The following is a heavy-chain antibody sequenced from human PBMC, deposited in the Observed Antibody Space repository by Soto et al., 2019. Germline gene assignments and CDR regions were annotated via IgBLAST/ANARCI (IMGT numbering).Heavy chain of an antibody. V-gene: IGHV1-69*02. CDR3: AIRHCSGGSCYHS. CDR2: IIPILGIA. CDR1: GGTFSSYT. Sequence: QVQLVQSGAEVKKPGSSVKVSCKASGGTFSSYTISWVRQAPGQGLEWMGRIIPILGIANYAQKFQGRVTXTXDXXTSTAYMELSSLRSEDTAVYYCAIRHCSGGSCYHSWGQGTLVTVSS. D-gene: IGHD2-15*01. J-gene: IGHJ5*02.